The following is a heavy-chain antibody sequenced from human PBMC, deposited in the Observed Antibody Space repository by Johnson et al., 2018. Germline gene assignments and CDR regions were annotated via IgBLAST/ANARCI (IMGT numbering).Heavy chain of an antibody. V-gene: IGHV5-51*01. CDR2: LYPDDPDI. CDR3: VRQGRSSSGVGPMGV. Sequence: EVQLVESGAEVKKPGESLKISCKGSGYSFKNYWIAWVRRMPGKGLEWMGILYPDDPDIRYSPSFQGQVIISVEKSISTAYLQWSSLKASDTAIYYCVRQGRSSSGVGPMGVWGQGTTVIVSS. CDR1: GYSFKNYW. J-gene: IGHJ6*02. D-gene: IGHD6-6*01.